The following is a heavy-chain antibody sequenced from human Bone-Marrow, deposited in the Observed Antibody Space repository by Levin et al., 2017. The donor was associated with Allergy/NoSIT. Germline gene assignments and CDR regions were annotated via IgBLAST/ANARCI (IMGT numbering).Heavy chain of an antibody. J-gene: IGHJ4*02. V-gene: IGHV4-30-4*01. CDR2: IYYSGST. CDR3: ASLSYYYGAGTHPDEDY. D-gene: IGHD3-10*01. Sequence: ASETLSLTCSVSGASITSGDHYWSWIRQSPGTGLEWIGYIYYSGSTYYNPSLMTRITISLDPSKNHFSLKLRSVTVADTAVYYCASLSYYYGAGTHPDEDYWGQGALVIVSS. CDR1: GASITSGDHY.